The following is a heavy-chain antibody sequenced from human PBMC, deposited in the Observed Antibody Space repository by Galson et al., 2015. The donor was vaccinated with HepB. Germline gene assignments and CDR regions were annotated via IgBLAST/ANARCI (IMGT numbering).Heavy chain of an antibody. J-gene: IGHJ3*02. CDR1: GFTFSGYG. Sequence: SLRLSCAASGFTFSGYGMHWVRQAPGKGLEWVAVISYDGSNKYYADSVKGRFTISRDNSKNTLYLQMNSLRAEDTAVYYCAKGRMEYSYGNDAFDIWGQGTMVTVSS. V-gene: IGHV3-30*18. D-gene: IGHD5-18*01. CDR3: AKGRMEYSYGNDAFDI. CDR2: ISYDGSNK.